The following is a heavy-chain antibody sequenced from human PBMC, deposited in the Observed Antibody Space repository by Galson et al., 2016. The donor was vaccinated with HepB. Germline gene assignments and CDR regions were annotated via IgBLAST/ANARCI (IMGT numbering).Heavy chain of an antibody. Sequence: TLSLTCTVSGGSVSTYSWSWIRQPPGKGLEWIGYIYYSGYTTSSPSLKSRVTISIDTSNNHFSLKLTSVTAADTAVYYCAREAGRVGDGLIDVWGQGTTVTVSS. D-gene: IGHD3-16*01. CDR1: GGSVSTYS. J-gene: IGHJ6*02. CDR2: IYYSGYT. CDR3: AREAGRVGDGLIDV. V-gene: IGHV4-59*02.